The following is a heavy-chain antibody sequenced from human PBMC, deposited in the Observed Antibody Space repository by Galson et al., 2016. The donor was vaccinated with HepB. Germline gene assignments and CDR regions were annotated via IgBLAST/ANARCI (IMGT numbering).Heavy chain of an antibody. D-gene: IGHD1-7*01. CDR1: GGSISSSYY. J-gene: IGHJ6*03. Sequence: ETLSLTCTVSGGSISSSYYWAWIRQPPGKGPEWIASIYYSGTSYYKPSLTSRVTISVDTSKSQFSLKVRSVTAADTAVYYCARHAGTSYENYYMDVWGRGTTVAVSS. CDR3: ARHAGTSYENYYMDV. CDR2: IYYSGTS. V-gene: IGHV4-39*01.